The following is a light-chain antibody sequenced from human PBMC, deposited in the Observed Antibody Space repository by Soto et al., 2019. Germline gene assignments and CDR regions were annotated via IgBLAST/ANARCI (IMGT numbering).Light chain of an antibody. CDR1: HDIMTY. Sequence: DIQMTQSPSSLSASIGDRVSITCRASHDIMTYLSWYQQKPGKAPKLLIYGTSSLQSGVPSRFGATRSGTDFTLTISSLQPEDLATYYCQQSHSTPWTFGQGTKVEI. J-gene: IGKJ1*01. V-gene: IGKV1-39*01. CDR3: QQSHSTPWT. CDR2: GTS.